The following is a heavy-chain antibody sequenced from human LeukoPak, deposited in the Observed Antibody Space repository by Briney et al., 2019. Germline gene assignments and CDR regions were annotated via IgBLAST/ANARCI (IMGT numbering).Heavy chain of an antibody. CDR3: ARHDIIAVAFSY. D-gene: IGHD6-19*01. CDR2: ISYSGST. Sequence: SETLSHTCTVSGGSISSSSYYWGWIRQPPGKGLEWIGSISYSGSTYYNPSLKSRVTISVDTSKNQFSLNRSSVTAADTAVYYCARHDIIAVAFSYWGQGTLVTVSS. CDR1: GGSISSSSYY. J-gene: IGHJ4*02. V-gene: IGHV4-39*01.